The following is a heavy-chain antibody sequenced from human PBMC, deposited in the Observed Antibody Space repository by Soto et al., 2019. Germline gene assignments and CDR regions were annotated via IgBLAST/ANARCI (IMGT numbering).Heavy chain of an antibody. D-gene: IGHD3-10*01. CDR3: ARAGAAPYYYYGLDV. CDR1: GYTFTRYN. V-gene: IGHV1-3*01. Sequence: ASVKVSCKTPGYTFTRYNIHWVRQAPGQRLEWMGWINVVNGNTSYAQKFQSRLTMTTDTPGDTAYMDLKSLTSDDTAVYYCARAGAAPYYYYGLDVWGQGTTVTVSS. CDR2: INVVNGNT. J-gene: IGHJ6*02.